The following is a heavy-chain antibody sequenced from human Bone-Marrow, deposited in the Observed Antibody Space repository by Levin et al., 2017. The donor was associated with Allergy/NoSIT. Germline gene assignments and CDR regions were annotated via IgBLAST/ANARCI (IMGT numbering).Heavy chain of an antibody. CDR3: AKGAGWVEGAVARI. Sequence: GGSLRLSCAASGFTFNSYALSWVRQAPGKGLEWVSAISGSGSSTYYADSVKGRFTISRDNSKTTLYLQMNSLRAEDTAVYYCAKGAGWVEGAVARIWGQGTLVTVSS. CDR2: ISGSGSST. J-gene: IGHJ4*02. D-gene: IGHD6-19*01. V-gene: IGHV3-23*01. CDR1: GFTFNSYA.